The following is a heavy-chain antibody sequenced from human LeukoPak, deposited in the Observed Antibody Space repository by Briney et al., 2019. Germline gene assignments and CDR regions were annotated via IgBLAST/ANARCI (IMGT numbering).Heavy chain of an antibody. CDR2: ISSSSSTI. V-gene: IGHV3-48*01. Sequence: GGSLRLSCAASGFTFSSYSMNWVRQAPGKGLEWVSYISSSSSTIYYADSVKGRFTISRDNAKNSLYPQMNSLRAEDTAVYYCARGDDYYDSSGQNRDYWGQGTLVTVSS. D-gene: IGHD3-22*01. CDR1: GFTFSSYS. J-gene: IGHJ4*02. CDR3: ARGDDYYDSSGQNRDY.